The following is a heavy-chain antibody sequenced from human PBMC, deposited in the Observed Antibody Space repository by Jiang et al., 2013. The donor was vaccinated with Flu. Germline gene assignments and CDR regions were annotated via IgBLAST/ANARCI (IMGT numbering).Heavy chain of an antibody. J-gene: IGHJ5*02. CDR3: ARDTSGYGTAWFTH. CDR2: IIPIFGKS. D-gene: IGHD2-8*02. Sequence: GPSVKVSCKTSGYTFSSYAFSWVRQAPGRGLEWMGGIIPIFGKSDYAQKFRGRVTITADESATTAYMELDSLTSEDTAIYYCARDTSGYGTAWFTHWGQGTLVTVSS. V-gene: IGHV1-69*13. CDR1: GYTFSSYA.